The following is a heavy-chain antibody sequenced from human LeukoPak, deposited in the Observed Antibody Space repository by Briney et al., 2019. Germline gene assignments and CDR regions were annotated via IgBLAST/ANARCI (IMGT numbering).Heavy chain of an antibody. CDR2: NYYSGSA. CDR1: GGSVSSYF. CDR3: AREMGYSTSSLRMDV. V-gene: IGHV4-59*02. D-gene: IGHD6-13*01. Sequence: SETLSLTCTVSGGSVSSYFWSWIRQPPGKGLEWIGYNYYSGSASYNPSLKSRVTISLDTSKNQFSLKLNSVTAADTAVYYCAREMGYSTSSLRMDVRGQGTTVTVSS. J-gene: IGHJ6*02.